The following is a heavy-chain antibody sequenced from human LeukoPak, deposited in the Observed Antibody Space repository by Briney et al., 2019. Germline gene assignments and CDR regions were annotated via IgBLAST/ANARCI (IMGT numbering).Heavy chain of an antibody. CDR3: AREDYYDSSLDAFDI. CDR1: GFTFSSYW. D-gene: IGHD3-22*01. J-gene: IGHJ3*02. CDR2: IKQDGSEK. V-gene: IGHV3-7*01. Sequence: PGGSLRLSCAASGFTFSSYWMSWVRQAPGKGLEWVANIKQDGSEKYYVDSVKGRFTISRDNAKNSLYLQMNSLRAEDTAVYYCAREDYYDSSLDAFDIWGQGTMVTVSS.